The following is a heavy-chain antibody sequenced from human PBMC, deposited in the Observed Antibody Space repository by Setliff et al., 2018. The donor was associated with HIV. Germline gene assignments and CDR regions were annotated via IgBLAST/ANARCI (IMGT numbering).Heavy chain of an antibody. V-gene: IGHV4-34*01. CDR1: GGSFSGYY. CDR3: ARGPAGESYGMDV. J-gene: IGHJ6*02. Sequence: SETLSLTCAVYGGSFSGYYWSWIRQPPGKGLEWIGEINHSGSTNYNPSLKSRVTISVDTSKNQFSLKLSSVTAADTAVYYCARGPAGESYGMDVWGQGTTVTVSS. D-gene: IGHD3-10*01. CDR2: INHSGST.